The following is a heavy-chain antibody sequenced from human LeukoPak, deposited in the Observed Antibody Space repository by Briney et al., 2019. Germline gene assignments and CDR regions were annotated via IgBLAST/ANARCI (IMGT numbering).Heavy chain of an antibody. Sequence: GGSLKLSCMGSGFSLTSYWIGSVRQMPRKGLEWMGIIYPGDSDTRYSPSFQGQVTISADKSISTAYLQWSTLKASDTAMYYCAGQADYYYYMDVWGKGTTVTVSS. CDR3: AGQADYYYYMDV. V-gene: IGHV5-51*01. CDR1: GFSLTSYW. CDR2: IYPGDSDT. J-gene: IGHJ6*03.